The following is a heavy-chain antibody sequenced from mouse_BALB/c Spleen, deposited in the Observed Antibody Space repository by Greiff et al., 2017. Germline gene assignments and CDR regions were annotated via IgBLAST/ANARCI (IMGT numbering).Heavy chain of an antibody. CDR2: IYPYNGGT. CDR3: ASGTGTYYFDY. CDR1: GYTFTDYN. Sequence: VQLKESGPELVKPGASVKISCKASGYTFTDYNMHWVKQSHGKSLEWIGYIYPYNGGTGYNQKFKSKATLTVDNSSSTAYMELRSLTSEDSAVYYCASGTGTYYFDYWGQGTTLTVSS. D-gene: IGHD4-1*01. V-gene: IGHV1S29*02. J-gene: IGHJ2*01.